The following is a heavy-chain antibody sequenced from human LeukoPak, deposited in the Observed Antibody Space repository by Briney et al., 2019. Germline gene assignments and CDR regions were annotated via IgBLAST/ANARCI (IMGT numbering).Heavy chain of an antibody. CDR3: ARVTHMVRGVI. J-gene: IGHJ4*02. V-gene: IGHV4-34*01. CDR2: INHSGST. Sequence: SETLSLTCAVYGGSFSGYYRSWIRQPPGKGLEWIGEINHSGSTNYNPTLKSRVTISVDTSKNQFSLKLSSVTAADTAVYYCARVTHMVRGVIWGQGTLVTVSS. D-gene: IGHD3-10*01. CDR1: GGSFSGYY.